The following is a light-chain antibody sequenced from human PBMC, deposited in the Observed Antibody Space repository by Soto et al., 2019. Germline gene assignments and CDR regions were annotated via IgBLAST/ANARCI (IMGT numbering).Light chain of an antibody. CDR2: GAS. CDR3: QQYGSSPSLT. V-gene: IGKV3-20*01. Sequence: EIVLTQSPGTLSLSPGERATLSCRASQSVSSSYLAWYQQKPGQAPRLLIYGASIRATGIPDRFSGSGSGTDFNLTISRLEPEDFAVYYCQQYGSSPSLTFGGGTKVEIK. J-gene: IGKJ4*01. CDR1: QSVSSSY.